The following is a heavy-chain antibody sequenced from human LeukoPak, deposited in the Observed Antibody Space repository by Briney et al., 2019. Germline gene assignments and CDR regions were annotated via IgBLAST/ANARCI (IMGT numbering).Heavy chain of an antibody. D-gene: IGHD6-13*01. Sequence: GGSLRLSCAASGFTVSSHYMSWVRQAPGKGLEWVSLIYSGGSTEYADSVKGRFTISRDISKNTVHLQMNSLRAEDTAVYYCAGLVAAGGYFDYWGQGTLVTVSS. V-gene: IGHV3-66*01. J-gene: IGHJ4*02. CDR3: AGLVAAGGYFDY. CDR1: GFTVSSHY. CDR2: IYSGGST.